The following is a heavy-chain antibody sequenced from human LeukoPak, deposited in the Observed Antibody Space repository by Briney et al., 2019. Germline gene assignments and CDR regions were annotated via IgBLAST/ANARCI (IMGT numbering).Heavy chain of an antibody. V-gene: IGHV3-53*04. CDR3: ARDRRYSYGYPPHYYGMDV. CDR1: GFTFSSYW. Sequence: GGSLRLSCAASGFTFSSYWMSWVRQAPGKGLEWVSVIYSGGSTYYADSVKGRFTISRHNSKNTLYLQMNSLRAEDTAVYYCARDRRYSYGYPPHYYGMDVWGQGTMVTVSS. J-gene: IGHJ6*02. D-gene: IGHD5-18*01. CDR2: IYSGGST.